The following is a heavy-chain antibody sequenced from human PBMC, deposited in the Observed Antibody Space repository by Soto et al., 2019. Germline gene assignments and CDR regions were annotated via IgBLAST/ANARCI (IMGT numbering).Heavy chain of an antibody. CDR2: LLPYKTEG. CDR3: VICTFFGDQDTV. D-gene: IGHD3-16*01. Sequence: QLQLVQSGAEVKRPGSSVKVSCKASDNYFAIYGVSWGRQAPGRGFELIGWLLPYKTEGSYPQKLKGRVTMTRDTSTDTASKDPMSLRSDDLTAYFSVICTFFGDQDTVWGQGTLVAVSS. CDR1: DNYFAIYG. J-gene: IGHJ4*02. V-gene: IGHV1-18*03.